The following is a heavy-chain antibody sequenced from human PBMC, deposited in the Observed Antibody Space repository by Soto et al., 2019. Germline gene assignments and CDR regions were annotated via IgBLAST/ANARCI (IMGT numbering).Heavy chain of an antibody. CDR3: ARERYYDFWTGQTLYYYGMDV. D-gene: IGHD3-3*01. Sequence: QLQLQESGSGLVKPSQTLSLTCAVSGGSISSSGYSWSWIRQPPGKGLEWIGYIYHSGSTYYNPSLKSRVTISVDRSKNQFSLKLSSVTAADTAVYYCARERYYDFWTGQTLYYYGMDVWGQGTPVTVSS. CDR1: GGSISSSGYS. V-gene: IGHV4-30-2*01. CDR2: IYHSGST. J-gene: IGHJ6*02.